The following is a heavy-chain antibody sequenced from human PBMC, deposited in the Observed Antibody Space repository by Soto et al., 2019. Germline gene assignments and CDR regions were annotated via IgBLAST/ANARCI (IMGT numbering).Heavy chain of an antibody. CDR2: IYYSGST. J-gene: IGHJ4*02. D-gene: IGHD4-17*01. CDR3: GRDDGDSPFDY. Sequence: SETLSLTCTVSGGSISSYYWSWIRQPPGKGLEWIGYIYYSGSTNYNPSLKSRVTISVDTSKNQFSLKLSSVTAADTAVYYCGRDDGDSPFDYWGQGTLVTVSS. CDR1: GGSISSYY. V-gene: IGHV4-59*01.